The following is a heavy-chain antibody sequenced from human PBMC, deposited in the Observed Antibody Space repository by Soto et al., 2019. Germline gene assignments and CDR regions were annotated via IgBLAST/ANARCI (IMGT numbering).Heavy chain of an antibody. D-gene: IGHD1-26*01. CDR1: GYSISSSNW. CDR2: IYYSGTT. V-gene: IGHV4-28*01. J-gene: IGHJ4*02. Sequence: QVQLQESGPGLVKPSDTLSLTCAVSGYSISSSNWWGWIRQPSGKGLEWIGYIYYSGTTYYNQSLKSRVTMSVDTSKNQFSLKLTSVTAVDTAVYYCARREIQGPIDYWGQGTLVTVSS. CDR3: ARREIQGPIDY.